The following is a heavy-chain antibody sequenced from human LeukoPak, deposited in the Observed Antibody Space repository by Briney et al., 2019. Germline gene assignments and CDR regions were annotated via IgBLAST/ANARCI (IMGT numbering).Heavy chain of an antibody. J-gene: IGHJ3*02. CDR2: IIPIFGTA. V-gene: IGHV1-69*05. Sequence: SVKVSCKASGGTFSSYAISWVRQAPGQGLEWMGGIIPIFGTANYAQKFQGRVTITTDESTSAAYMELSSLRSEDTAVYYCARVVGATNPDAFDIWGQGTMVTVSS. D-gene: IGHD1-26*01. CDR3: ARVVGATNPDAFDI. CDR1: GGTFSSYA.